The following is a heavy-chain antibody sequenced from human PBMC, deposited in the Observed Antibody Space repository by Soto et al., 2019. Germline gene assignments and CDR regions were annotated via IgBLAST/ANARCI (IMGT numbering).Heavy chain of an antibody. CDR3: AKATLRVVHPLVFDY. J-gene: IGHJ4*03. D-gene: IGHD3-3*01. CDR1: GFTFSSYA. V-gene: IGHV3-23*01. CDR2: ISASGGAT. Sequence: PGGSLRLSCEASGFTFSSYAMNFFRHSPLKGLEWISVISASGGATYFADSVKGRFVISRDNSKNTLYLQMNSLRAEDTAIYYCAKATLRVVHPLVFDYWGQGSLVTVSS.